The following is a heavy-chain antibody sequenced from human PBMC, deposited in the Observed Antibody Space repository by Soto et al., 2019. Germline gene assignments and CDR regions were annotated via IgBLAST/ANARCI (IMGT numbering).Heavy chain of an antibody. D-gene: IGHD6-19*01. CDR2: ISGSGGST. CDR1: GVTFSSSA. CDR3: AKDLKAVAGAFDY. Sequence: PGGSLRLSCAASGVTFSSSAMTWVRQAPGKGLEWVSAISGSGGSTYYADSVKGRFTISRDNSKNTLYLQMNSLRAEDTAVYYCAKDLKAVAGAFDYWGQGTLVTVSS. V-gene: IGHV3-23*01. J-gene: IGHJ4*02.